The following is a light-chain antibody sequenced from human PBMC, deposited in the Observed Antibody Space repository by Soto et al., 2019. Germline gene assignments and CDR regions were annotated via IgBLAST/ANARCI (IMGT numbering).Light chain of an antibody. J-gene: IGKJ1*01. CDR1: QSFNSIY. Sequence: EIVLTQSPRNLSLSPGGRTPRXFRASQSFNSIYLAWYQQKPGQAPRLLIYGASSRATGIPDRFSGSGSGTDFTLTISRLEPEDFAVYYCQQQYDRSRTFGQGTKVDIK. V-gene: IGKV3-20*01. CDR2: GAS. CDR3: QQQYDRSRT.